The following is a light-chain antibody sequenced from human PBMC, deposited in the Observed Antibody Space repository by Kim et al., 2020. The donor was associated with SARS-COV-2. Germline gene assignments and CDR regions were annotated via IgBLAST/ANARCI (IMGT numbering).Light chain of an antibody. Sequence: DIQMTQSPSTLSASVGDRVTITCRASQSVSDWLAWYQQKPGKPPKLLISTTSTLESGVPSRFSGSGSGTKFTLTISSLQPDDFATYYCQQYNTYSLTFGGGTKLEIK. V-gene: IGKV1-5*03. CDR1: QSVSDW. CDR2: TTS. J-gene: IGKJ4*01. CDR3: QQYNTYSLT.